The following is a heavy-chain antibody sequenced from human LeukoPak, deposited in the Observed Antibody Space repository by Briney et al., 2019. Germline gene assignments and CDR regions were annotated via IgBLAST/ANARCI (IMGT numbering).Heavy chain of an antibody. CDR3: ARGLGGYMDV. D-gene: IGHD3-16*01. Sequence: PSETLSLTCTVSGGSISNDGYYWSWIRQPAGKGLEWIGRIYTSGSTNYNPSLKSRVTMSVDTSKNQFSLKLSSVTAADTAVYYCARGLGGYMDVWGKGATVTISS. CDR1: GGSISNDGYY. V-gene: IGHV4-61*02. J-gene: IGHJ6*03. CDR2: IYTSGST.